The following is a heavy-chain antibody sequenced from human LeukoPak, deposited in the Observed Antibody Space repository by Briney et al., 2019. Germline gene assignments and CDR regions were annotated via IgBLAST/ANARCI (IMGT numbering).Heavy chain of an antibody. Sequence: PGGSLRLSCAASGFTFSSYAMHWVRQAPGKGLEYVSAISSNGGSTYYANSVKGRFTISRDNSKNTLYLQMGSLRAEDMAVYYCARDSDSSGYYYLPGYWGQGTLVTVSS. CDR2: ISSNGGST. V-gene: IGHV3-64*01. CDR3: ARDSDSSGYYYLPGY. CDR1: GFTFSSYA. D-gene: IGHD3-22*01. J-gene: IGHJ4*02.